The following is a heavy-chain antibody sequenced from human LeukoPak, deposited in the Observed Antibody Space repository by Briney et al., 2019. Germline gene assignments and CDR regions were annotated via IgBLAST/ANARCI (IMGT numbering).Heavy chain of an antibody. J-gene: IGHJ3*02. V-gene: IGHV3-9*03. CDR3: AKLISGDRDGFDI. CDR1: GFSFEDSA. CDR2: ISWNSVSI. D-gene: IGHD5-24*01. Sequence: GGSLRLSCAASGFSFEDSAMYWVRQAPGKGLEWVSGISWNSVSIGYADSVKGRFTISRDNAKNSLYLQMNSVRADDMALYYCAKLISGDRDGFDIWGQGTMVTVSS.